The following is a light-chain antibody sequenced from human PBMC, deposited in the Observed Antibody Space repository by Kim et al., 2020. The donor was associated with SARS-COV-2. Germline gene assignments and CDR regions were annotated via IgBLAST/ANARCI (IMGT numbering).Light chain of an antibody. J-gene: IGKJ4*01. CDR3: QQLKTYPLT. V-gene: IGKV1-9*01. CDR1: QAISNY. CDR2: SAS. Sequence: DIQLTQSPSFLSASVGDRVTLICRASQAISNYVAWYQQTPGKAPKLLIYSASTLQSGVPSRFSGSGSGTEFTLTISSLQPDDFATYFCQQLKTYPLTFGGGTKMEIK.